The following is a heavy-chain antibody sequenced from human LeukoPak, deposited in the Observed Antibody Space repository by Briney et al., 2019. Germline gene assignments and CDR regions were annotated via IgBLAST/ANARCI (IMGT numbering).Heavy chain of an antibody. V-gene: IGHV4-59*11. J-gene: IGHJ4*02. Sequence: NPSETLSLTCSVSGGSISSHYWSWIRQPPGKGLEWIGYIYYSGSTNYNPSLKGRVTISVDTSKNQFSLKLSSVTAADTAVYFCAREVSGAAVHFDYWGQGTLVTVFS. CDR3: AREVSGAAVHFDY. CDR1: GGSISSHY. CDR2: IYYSGST. D-gene: IGHD6-13*01.